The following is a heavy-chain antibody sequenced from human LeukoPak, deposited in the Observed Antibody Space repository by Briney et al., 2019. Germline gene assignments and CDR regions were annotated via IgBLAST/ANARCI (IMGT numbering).Heavy chain of an antibody. Sequence: ASVKVSCKASRYTFTGYYMHWVRQAPGQGLEWMGWINPNSGGTNYAQKFQGRVTMTRDTSISTAYMELSRLRSDDTAVYYCAGGRVNPITMVRGVISYWGQGTLVTVSS. CDR1: RYTFTGYY. CDR2: INPNSGGT. V-gene: IGHV1-2*02. D-gene: IGHD3-10*01. CDR3: AGGRVNPITMVRGVISY. J-gene: IGHJ4*02.